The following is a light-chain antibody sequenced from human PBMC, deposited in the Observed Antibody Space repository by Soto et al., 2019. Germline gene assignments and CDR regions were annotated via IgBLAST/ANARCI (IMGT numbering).Light chain of an antibody. V-gene: IGKV3-15*01. J-gene: IGKJ3*01. CDR3: QQYNNWPTFT. CDR2: GVS. CDR1: QSVRSN. Sequence: EIVMTQSPATLSVSPGKRATLSCRASQSVRSNLAWYQQKPGQAPRLVIYGVSTRATGIPVRFSGSGSGTEFTLTIGSLQSEDFAVYYCQQYNNWPTFTFGPGTKVDIK.